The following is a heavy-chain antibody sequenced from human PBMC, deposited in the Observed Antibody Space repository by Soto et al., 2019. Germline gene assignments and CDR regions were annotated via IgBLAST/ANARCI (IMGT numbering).Heavy chain of an antibody. V-gene: IGHV3-21*01. CDR3: ARAPGATVTTIDGTSYYYGMDV. Sequence: GGSLRLSCAASGFTFSSYSMNWVRQAPGKGLEWVSSISSSSSYIYYADSVKGRFTISRENAKNSLYLQMNSLRAEETAGYYCARAPGATVTTIDGTSYYYGMDVWGQGTTVTVSS. D-gene: IGHD4-17*01. CDR2: ISSSSSYI. CDR1: GFTFSSYS. J-gene: IGHJ6*02.